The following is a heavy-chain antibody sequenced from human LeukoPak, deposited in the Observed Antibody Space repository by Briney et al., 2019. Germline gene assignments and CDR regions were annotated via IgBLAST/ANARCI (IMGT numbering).Heavy chain of an antibody. D-gene: IGHD6-13*01. J-gene: IGHJ4*02. CDR3: ARVHHSSSWGTDDC. CDR1: GFTFSSYW. CDR2: IKEDGSEK. Sequence: PGGSLRLSCAAYGFTFSSYWMTWVRQAPGKGLEWVANIKEDGSEKYYVDSVRGRFTISRDNAKYSLYLHMNSLRAEDTAAYYCARVHHSSSWGTDDCWGQGTLVTVSS. V-gene: IGHV3-7*01.